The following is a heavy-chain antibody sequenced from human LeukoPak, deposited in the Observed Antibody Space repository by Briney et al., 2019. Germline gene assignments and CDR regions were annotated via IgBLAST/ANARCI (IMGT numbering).Heavy chain of an antibody. V-gene: IGHV3-48*03. CDR2: ISSSGSTI. D-gene: IGHD3-10*02. Sequence: GGSLRLSCAASGFTFSSYEMNWVRQAPGKGLEWVSYISSSGSTIYYADSVKGRFTISRDNAKNSLYLQMNSLRSEDTAVYHXAELGITMIGGVWGKGTTVTISS. J-gene: IGHJ6*04. CDR1: GFTFSSYE. CDR3: AELGITMIGGV.